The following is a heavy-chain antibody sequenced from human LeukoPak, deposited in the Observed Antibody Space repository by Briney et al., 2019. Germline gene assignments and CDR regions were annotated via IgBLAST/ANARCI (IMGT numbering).Heavy chain of an antibody. V-gene: IGHV1-46*01. CDR1: GYTFTNHC. D-gene: IGHD1-26*01. J-gene: IGHJ4*02. CDR2: INPSGGGT. CDR3: ARERELRPPYFDY. Sequence: ASVKVSCKASGYTFTNHCIHWVRQAPGQGLEWMGIINPSGGGTTYAQKFQGRVTMTRDTSTSTVYMDLSSLRSDDMAVYYCARERELRPPYFDYWGQGTLVTVSS.